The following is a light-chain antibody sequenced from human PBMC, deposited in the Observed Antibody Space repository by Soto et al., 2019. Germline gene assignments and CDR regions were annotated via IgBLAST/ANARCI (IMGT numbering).Light chain of an antibody. Sequence: DIQMTQSPSTLSASVGDRVTITCRASQSISSWLAWYQQKPGKAPNLLISKASSLESRVPSRFSGSGSGTEFTLTISSLQPDDFGTYYCQQYNGYPLTFDGGTKIEIK. CDR1: QSISSW. J-gene: IGKJ4*01. CDR2: KAS. V-gene: IGKV1-5*03. CDR3: QQYNGYPLT.